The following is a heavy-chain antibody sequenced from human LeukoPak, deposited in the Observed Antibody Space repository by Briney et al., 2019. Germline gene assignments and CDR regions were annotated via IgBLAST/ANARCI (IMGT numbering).Heavy chain of an antibody. V-gene: IGHV3-73*01. CDR3: TRRYCSSTSCYDY. CDR1: GLTFSGSA. D-gene: IGHD2-2*01. J-gene: IGHJ4*02. Sequence: GSLRLSCAASGLTFSGSAMHWVRQASGKGLEWVGRIRSKANSYATAYAASVKGRFTISRDDSKNTAYLQMNSLKTEDTAVYYCTRRYCSSTSCYDYWGQGTLVTVSS. CDR2: IRSKANSYAT.